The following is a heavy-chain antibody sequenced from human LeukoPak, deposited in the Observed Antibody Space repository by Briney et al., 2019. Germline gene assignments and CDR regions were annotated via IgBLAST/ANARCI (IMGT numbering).Heavy chain of an antibody. CDR1: GFTFRNYW. D-gene: IGHD4-11*01. CDR3: AKDGYGNYDY. Sequence: PGGSLRLSSAASGFTFRNYWMHWFRQAPGKGLVWFSRISSDGTMTNYADSVKGRFTISRDNSKNSLYLQMNSLRTEDTALYYCAKDGYGNYDYWGQGTLVTVSS. CDR2: ISSDGTMT. V-gene: IGHV3-74*01. J-gene: IGHJ4*02.